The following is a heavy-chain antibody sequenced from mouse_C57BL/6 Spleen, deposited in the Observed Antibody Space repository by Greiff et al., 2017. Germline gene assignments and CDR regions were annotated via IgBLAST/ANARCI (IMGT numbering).Heavy chain of an antibody. CDR1: GYTFTSYG. CDR2: IYPRSGNT. Sequence: VKLQQSGAELARPGASVKLSCKASGYTFTSYGISWVKQRTGQGLEWIGEIYPRSGNTYYNEKFKGKATLTADKSSSTAYMELRSLTSEDSAVYFCARRRGDRSGYDAYWGQGTLVTVSA. D-gene: IGHD3-2*02. V-gene: IGHV1-81*01. J-gene: IGHJ3*01. CDR3: ARRRGDRSGYDAY.